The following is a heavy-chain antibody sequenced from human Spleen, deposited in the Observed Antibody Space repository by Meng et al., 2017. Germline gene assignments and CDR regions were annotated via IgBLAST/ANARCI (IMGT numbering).Heavy chain of an antibody. CDR2: INWNGGST. Sequence: GGSLRLSCAASGFTFDDYGMSWVRQAPGKGLEWVSGINWNGGSTGYADSVKGRFTISRDNAKNSLYLQMNSLRAEDTALYYCAALPPSNYDSSGNDYWDQGTLVTVSS. CDR1: GFTFDDYG. D-gene: IGHD3-22*01. CDR3: AALPPSNYDSSGNDY. J-gene: IGHJ4*02. V-gene: IGHV3-20*04.